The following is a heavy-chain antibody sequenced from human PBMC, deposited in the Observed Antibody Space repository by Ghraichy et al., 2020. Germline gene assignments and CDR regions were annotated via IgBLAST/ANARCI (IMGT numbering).Heavy chain of an antibody. CDR2: ISYDGSNK. CDR1: GFTFSSYA. D-gene: IGHD3-3*01. V-gene: IGHV3-30*04. Sequence: GESLNISCAASGFTFSSYAMHWVRQAPGKGLEWVAVISYDGSNKYYADSVKDRFTISRDNSKNTLYLQMNSLRAEDTAVYYCARSFLGWLIKYYYGMDVWGQGTTVTVSS. CDR3: ARSFLGWLIKYYYGMDV. J-gene: IGHJ6*02.